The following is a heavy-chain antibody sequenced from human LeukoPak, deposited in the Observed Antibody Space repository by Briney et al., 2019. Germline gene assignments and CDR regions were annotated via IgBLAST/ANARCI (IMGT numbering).Heavy chain of an antibody. D-gene: IGHD3-22*01. CDR2: ISTSSGYI. V-gene: IGHV3-21*06. J-gene: IGHJ4*02. CDR3: AKDLSWLLQTGRAFDY. Sequence: GGSLRLSCAASRFNFNSFVVGWVRQPPGKGLEWVSSISTSSGYIFYADSLKGRVTISRDNAKNSLYLQMNSLRAEDTAVYYCAKDLSWLLQTGRAFDYWGQGTLVTVSS. CDR1: RFNFNSFV.